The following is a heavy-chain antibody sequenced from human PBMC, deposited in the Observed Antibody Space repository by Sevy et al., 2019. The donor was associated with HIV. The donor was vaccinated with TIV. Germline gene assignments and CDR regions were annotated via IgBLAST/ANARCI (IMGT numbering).Heavy chain of an antibody. CDR3: ARAPPVRSGDDSLNWFDP. V-gene: IGHV4-59*01. J-gene: IGHJ5*02. Sequence: SETLSLTCSVSGGPISSYYWSWIRQPPGKRLEWIGYIHYSGSTNYKPSLNSRLTISVDTSKNQFSLRLTSVTAADTAVYYCARAPPVRSGDDSLNWFDPWGQGILVTVSS. D-gene: IGHD5-12*01. CDR1: GGPISSYY. CDR2: IHYSGST.